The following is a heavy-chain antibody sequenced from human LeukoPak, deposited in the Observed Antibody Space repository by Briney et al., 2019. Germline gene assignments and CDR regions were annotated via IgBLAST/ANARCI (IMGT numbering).Heavy chain of an antibody. V-gene: IGHV3-23*01. D-gene: IGHD2-21*01. CDR1: GFTLSSYA. CDR2: ISGSGGST. Sequence: GGSLRLSCAASGFTLSSYAMSWVRQAPGKGLEWVSAISGSGGSTYYADSVKGRFTISRDNSKNTLYLQMNSLRAEDTAVYYCAKAGILWAALSTLDYWGQGTLVTVSS. CDR3: AKAGILWAALSTLDY. J-gene: IGHJ4*02.